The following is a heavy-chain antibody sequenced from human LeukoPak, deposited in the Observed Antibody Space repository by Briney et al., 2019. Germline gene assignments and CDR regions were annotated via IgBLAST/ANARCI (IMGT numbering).Heavy chain of an antibody. Sequence: ASVKVSCKVSGYTLTELSMHWVRQAPGKGLEWMGGFDPEDGETIYAQKFQGRVTMTEDTSTDTAYMELSSLRSEDTAVYYCATPSRVIIPFDYWGQGTLVTVSS. CDR3: ATPSRVIIPFDY. CDR1: GYTLTELS. CDR2: FDPEDGET. D-gene: IGHD3-3*01. J-gene: IGHJ4*02. V-gene: IGHV1-24*01.